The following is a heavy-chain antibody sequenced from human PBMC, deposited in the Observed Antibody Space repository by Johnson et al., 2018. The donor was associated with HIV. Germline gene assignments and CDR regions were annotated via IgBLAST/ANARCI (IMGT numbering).Heavy chain of an antibody. CDR2: IKQDGSET. CDR3: ASSSSSWTSDPDDAFDI. J-gene: IGHJ3*02. CDR1: GFSFRSYW. Sequence: MQLVESGGGLVRPGGSLRLSCAASGFSFRSYWMSWVHQAPGKGLEWVANIKQDGSETFYADSVKGRFIISRDNARNSVFLQMNSLRAEDTAVYYCASSSSSWTSDPDDAFDIWGQGTMVTVSS. D-gene: IGHD6-13*01. V-gene: IGHV3-7*03.